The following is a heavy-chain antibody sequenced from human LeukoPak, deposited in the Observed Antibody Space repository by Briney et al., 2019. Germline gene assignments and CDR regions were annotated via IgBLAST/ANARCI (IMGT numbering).Heavy chain of an antibody. CDR2: LSNTNMI. D-gene: IGHD5-18*01. Sequence: PGGSLRLSCAASGFTFSRYGMNGVRQAPGKGVEWLSYLSNTNMIHYAESVKGRFTISRDNAKNSLYLQMAGLRAEDTAVYYCARRGETAMVGDYWGRGTLVTVSS. CDR1: GFTFSRYG. V-gene: IGHV3-48*01. J-gene: IGHJ4*02. CDR3: ARRGETAMVGDY.